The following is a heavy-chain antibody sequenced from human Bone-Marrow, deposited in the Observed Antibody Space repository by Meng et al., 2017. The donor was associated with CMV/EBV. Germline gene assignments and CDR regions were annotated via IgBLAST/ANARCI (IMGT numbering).Heavy chain of an antibody. CDR3: ARVSEARRRSGWYKYSGTDY. Sequence: ASVKVSCKASGYTFTSYYMHWVRQAPGQGLEWMGIINPSGGSTSYAQKFQGRVTMTTDTSTSTAYMELRSLRSDDTAVYYCARVSEARRRSGWYKYSGTDYWGQGTLVTVSS. J-gene: IGHJ4*02. V-gene: IGHV1-46*01. D-gene: IGHD6-19*01. CDR1: GYTFTSYY. CDR2: INPSGGST.